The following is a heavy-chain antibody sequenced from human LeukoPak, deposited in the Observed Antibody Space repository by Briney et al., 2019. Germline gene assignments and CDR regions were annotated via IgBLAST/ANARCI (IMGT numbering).Heavy chain of an antibody. CDR1: RDSRDYHK. Sequence: TLSLTCTVSRDSRDYHKWNGIGQPPARGLEWLGYIYYSESTIYSPAPKSRVTIPVDTSKNQFSLKLNSVTSAAAAVYYCAREWSAFDFWGQGTMVTVSS. CDR3: AREWSAFDF. CDR2: IYYSEST. V-gene: IGHV4-59*11. J-gene: IGHJ3*01. D-gene: IGHD3-3*01.